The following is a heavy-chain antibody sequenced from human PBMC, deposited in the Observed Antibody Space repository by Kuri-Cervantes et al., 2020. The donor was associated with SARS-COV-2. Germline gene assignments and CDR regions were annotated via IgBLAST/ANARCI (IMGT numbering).Heavy chain of an antibody. CDR2: IIPILGVT. Sequence: SVKVSCKASGATFTSYAFSWVRQAPGQGLEWMGGIIPILGVTNYAEKFQGRVTITADKSTSTAYMERSSLRSEDTAVYYCARGTWIQLWLSAFDIWGQGTMVTVSS. V-gene: IGHV1-69*10. D-gene: IGHD5-18*01. CDR3: ARGTWIQLWLSAFDI. CDR1: GATFTSYA. J-gene: IGHJ3*02.